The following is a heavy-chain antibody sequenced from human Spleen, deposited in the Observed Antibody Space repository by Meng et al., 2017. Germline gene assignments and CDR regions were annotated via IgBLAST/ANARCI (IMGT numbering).Heavy chain of an antibody. D-gene: IGHD3-22*01. CDR1: GYTFTSYG. CDR3: ARASITMIVVVVFDY. J-gene: IGHJ4*02. Sequence: ASVKVSCKASGYTFTSYGISWVRQAPGQGLEWMGWISAYNGNTNYAQKLQGRVTMTTDTSTSTAYMELRSLRSDDTAVYYCARASITMIVVVVFDYWGQGTLVTVSS. CDR2: ISAYNGNT. V-gene: IGHV1-18*01.